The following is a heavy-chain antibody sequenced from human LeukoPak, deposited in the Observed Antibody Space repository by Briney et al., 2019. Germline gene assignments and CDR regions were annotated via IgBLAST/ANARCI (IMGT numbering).Heavy chain of an antibody. Sequence: SETLSLTCTVSGGAIRSHYWNWIRQPAGKGLEWIGRIYTSGSTNYNPSLKSRVTMSVDTSKNQFSLKLSSVTAADTAVYYCARDNMEYSSSWRAYYYYGMDVWGQGTTVTVSS. D-gene: IGHD6-13*01. CDR1: GGAIRSHY. V-gene: IGHV4-4*07. CDR3: ARDNMEYSSSWRAYYYYGMDV. J-gene: IGHJ6*02. CDR2: IYTSGST.